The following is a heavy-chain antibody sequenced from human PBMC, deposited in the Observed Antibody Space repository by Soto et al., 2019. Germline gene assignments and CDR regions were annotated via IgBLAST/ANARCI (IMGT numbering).Heavy chain of an antibody. Sequence: NPGGSLRLSCAASGFTFSSYSMNWVRQAPGKGLEWVSSISSSSSYIYYADSVKGRFTISRDNAKNSLYLQMNSLRAEDTAVYYCARGAVVVVAATKDRGLGYWGQGTLVTVSS. CDR1: GFTFSSYS. CDR3: ARGAVVVVAATKDRGLGY. J-gene: IGHJ4*02. D-gene: IGHD2-15*01. V-gene: IGHV3-21*01. CDR2: ISSSSSYI.